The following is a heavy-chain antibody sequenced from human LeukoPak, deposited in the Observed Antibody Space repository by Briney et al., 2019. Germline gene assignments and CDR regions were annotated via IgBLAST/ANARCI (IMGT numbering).Heavy chain of an antibody. CDR3: AREPLGYCSSTSCSHIGELGFDP. Sequence: ASVKVSCKASGYTFTSYGISWVRQAPGQGLEWMGWISTYNGNTNHAQSLQGRVTMTTDTSTSTAYMELRSLRSDDTAVYYCAREPLGYCSSTSCSHIGELGFDPWGQGTLVTVSS. D-gene: IGHD2-2*01. CDR1: GYTFTSYG. CDR2: ISTYNGNT. J-gene: IGHJ5*02. V-gene: IGHV1-18*01.